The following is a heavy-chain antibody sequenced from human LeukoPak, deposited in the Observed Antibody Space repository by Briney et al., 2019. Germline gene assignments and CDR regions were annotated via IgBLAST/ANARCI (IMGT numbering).Heavy chain of an antibody. CDR3: TRDGDAYNFDY. CDR2: IKGDGSCT. J-gene: IGHJ4*02. D-gene: IGHD1-1*01. V-gene: IGHV3-74*01. Sequence: GGSLRLSCAASGFTFSNYWMHWVRQAPVKGLVWVSRIKGDGSCTNYADSVKGRFTISRDNAKNTLYLQMNSLRAEDTAVYYCTRDGDAYNFDYWGQGALVTVSS. CDR1: GFTFSNYW.